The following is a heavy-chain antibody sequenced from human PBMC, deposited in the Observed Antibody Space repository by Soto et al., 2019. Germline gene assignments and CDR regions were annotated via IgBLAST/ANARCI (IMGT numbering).Heavy chain of an antibody. CDR1: GFSFISYW. V-gene: IGHV3-7*01. J-gene: IGHJ3*02. CDR3: ARGGNQPRAFDI. Sequence: GGTLTLSCAVSGFSFISYWMSWVRQAPAKGLEWVANIKQDGSEKYYVDSVKGRFTISRDNAKNSLYLQMNSLRADDTAVYYCARGGNQPRAFDIWGQGTMVTVSS. CDR2: IKQDGSEK.